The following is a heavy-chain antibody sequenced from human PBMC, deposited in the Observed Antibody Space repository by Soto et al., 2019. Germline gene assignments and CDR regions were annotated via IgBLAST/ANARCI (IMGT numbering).Heavy chain of an antibody. Sequence: ALRLSCAASGFIFDDYAMHWVRQAPGKGLEWVSVISGNSGSLGYADSVKGRFTISRDNAKNSLYLQMNSLRAEDTALYYCAKDRYSSSAYYYYGMDAWGQVPTVTVSS. V-gene: IGHV3-9*01. CDR3: AKDRYSSSAYYYYGMDA. J-gene: IGHJ6*02. CDR1: GFIFDDYA. CDR2: ISGNSGSL. D-gene: IGHD6-6*01.